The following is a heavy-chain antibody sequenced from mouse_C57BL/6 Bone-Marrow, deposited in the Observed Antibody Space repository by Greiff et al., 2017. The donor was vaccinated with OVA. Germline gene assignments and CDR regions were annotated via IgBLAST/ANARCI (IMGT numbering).Heavy chain of an antibody. CDR2: ISSGSSTI. Sequence: EVQLVESGGGLVKPGGSLKLSCAASGFTFSDYGMHWVRQAPEKGLEWVAYISSGSSTIYYADTVKGRFTISRDNAKNTLFLQMTSLRSEDTAMYYCARPDYYGSAYFDYWGQGTTLTVSS. D-gene: IGHD1-1*01. J-gene: IGHJ2*01. CDR3: ARPDYYGSAYFDY. V-gene: IGHV5-17*01. CDR1: GFTFSDYG.